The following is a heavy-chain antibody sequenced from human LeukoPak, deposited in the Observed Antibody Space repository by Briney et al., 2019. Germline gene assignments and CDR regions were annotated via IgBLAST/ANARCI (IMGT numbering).Heavy chain of an antibody. CDR1: GFTFSSYS. V-gene: IGHV3-21*01. D-gene: IGHD3-22*01. Sequence: NPGGSLGLSCAASGFTFSSYSMNWVRQAPGKGLEWVSSISSSSSYIYYADSVKGRFTISRDNAKNSLYLQMNSLRAEDTAVYYCASLPNYYDSSGYSDWSQPVDYWGQGTLVTVSS. CDR3: ASLPNYYDSSGYSDWSQPVDY. CDR2: ISSSSSYI. J-gene: IGHJ4*02.